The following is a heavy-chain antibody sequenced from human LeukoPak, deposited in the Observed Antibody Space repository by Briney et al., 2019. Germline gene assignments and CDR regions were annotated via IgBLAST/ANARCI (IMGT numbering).Heavy chain of an antibody. CDR3: ARGYESLSLGY. CDR1: GYTFSTYP. CDR2: ISAYNGNT. V-gene: IGHV1-18*01. D-gene: IGHD5-12*01. Sequence: ASVKVSCTASGYTFSTYPMNWVRQAPGQGLEWMGWISAYNGNTNYAQKLQGRVTMTTDTSTSTAYMELRSLRSDDTAVYYCARGYESLSLGYWGQGTLVTVSS. J-gene: IGHJ4*02.